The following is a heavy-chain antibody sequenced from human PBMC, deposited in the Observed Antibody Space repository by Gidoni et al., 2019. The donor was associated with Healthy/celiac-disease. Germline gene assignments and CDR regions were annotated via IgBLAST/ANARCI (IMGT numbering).Heavy chain of an antibody. CDR2: ISYEGSNK. CDR3: AREGGSSSWYYYYGMDV. V-gene: IGHV3-30-3*01. J-gene: IGHJ6*02. CDR1: GFPFSSYA. Sequence: QVQLVESGGGVVQPGRSLRLSCAASGFPFSSYAMHWVRQAPGKGLEWVAVISYEGSNKYYADSVKGRFTISRDNSKNTLYLQMNSLRAEDTAVYYCAREGGSSSWYYYYGMDVWGQGTTVTVSS. D-gene: IGHD6-13*01.